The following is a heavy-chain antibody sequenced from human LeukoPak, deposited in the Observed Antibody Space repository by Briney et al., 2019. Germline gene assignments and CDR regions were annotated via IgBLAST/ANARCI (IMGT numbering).Heavy chain of an antibody. Sequence: NPSETLSLTCTVSGGSISSGDYYWSWIRQPPGKGLEWIGYIYYSGSTYYNPSLKSRVTISVDTSKNQFSLKLSSVTAADTAVYYCARDAGSRAFDIWGQGTMVTVSS. V-gene: IGHV4-30-4*01. CDR3: ARDAGSRAFDI. J-gene: IGHJ3*02. D-gene: IGHD3-10*01. CDR1: GGSISSGDYY. CDR2: IYYSGST.